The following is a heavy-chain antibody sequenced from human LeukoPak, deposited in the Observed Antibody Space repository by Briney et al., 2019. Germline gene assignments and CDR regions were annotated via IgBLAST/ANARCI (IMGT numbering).Heavy chain of an antibody. D-gene: IGHD2-2*01. CDR3: ARIYLIGYCSSTSCSDY. CDR2: IYYSGST. CDR1: GGSISSSSYY. Sequence: SETLSLTCTVSGGSISSSSYYWGWIRQPPGKGLEWIGSIYYSGSTYYNPSLKSRVTISVDTSKNQFSLKLSSVTAADTAVYYCARIYLIGYCSSTSCSDYWGQGTLVTVSS. V-gene: IGHV4-39*01. J-gene: IGHJ4*02.